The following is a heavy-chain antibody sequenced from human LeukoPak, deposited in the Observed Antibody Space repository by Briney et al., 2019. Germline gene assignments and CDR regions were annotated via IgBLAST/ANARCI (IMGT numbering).Heavy chain of an antibody. D-gene: IGHD7-27*01. Sequence: SETLSLTCPVSGDSMTSSNYYWGWIRRPPGKGLEWIGSISNSGSAYYSPSLKSRVAISVDTSNNQFSLKLRSVTAADTAVHYCARSLSPLGDAFDIWGQGTMVTVSS. CDR3: ARSLSPLGDAFDI. J-gene: IGHJ3*02. V-gene: IGHV4-39*01. CDR2: ISNSGSA. CDR1: GDSMTSSNYY.